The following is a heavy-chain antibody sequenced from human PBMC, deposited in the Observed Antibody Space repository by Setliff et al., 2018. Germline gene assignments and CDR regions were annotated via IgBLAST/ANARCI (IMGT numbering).Heavy chain of an antibody. Sequence: ASVKVSCKASGYTFTNFGFHWLRQAPGQGLEWMAMIITSTGKTSYAQKFQGRVTVTTDTYTGTGYMELRSLRSDDTAMYFCARYGGSCSSSSCYASDLWGQGTMVTVSS. J-gene: IGHJ3*01. V-gene: IGHV1-18*01. CDR2: IITSTGKT. CDR3: ARYGGSCSSSSCYASDL. D-gene: IGHD2-2*01. CDR1: GYTFTNFG.